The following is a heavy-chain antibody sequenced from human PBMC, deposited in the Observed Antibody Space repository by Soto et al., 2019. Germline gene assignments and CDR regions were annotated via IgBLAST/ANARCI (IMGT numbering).Heavy chain of an antibody. V-gene: IGHV3-30-3*01. CDR1: GFTFSNYA. Sequence: PGGSLRLSCAPSGFTFSNYAMHWVRQAPGKGLEWVAVISYDGSNKYYADSVKGRFTISRDNSKNTLYLQMNSLRAEDTAVYYCGRRSRGWFFDYWGQGTLVPVSS. CDR2: ISYDGSNK. D-gene: IGHD6-19*01. CDR3: GRRSRGWFFDY. J-gene: IGHJ4*02.